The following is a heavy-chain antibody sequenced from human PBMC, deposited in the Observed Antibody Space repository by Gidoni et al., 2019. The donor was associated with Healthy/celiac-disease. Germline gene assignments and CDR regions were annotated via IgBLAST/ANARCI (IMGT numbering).Heavy chain of an antibody. V-gene: IGHV3-30*18. CDR1: GFTFSSHG. CDR2: ISYDGSNK. D-gene: IGHD3-10*01. J-gene: IGHJ6*02. CDR3: AKDGMVRGVITYYYGMDV. Sequence: QVQLVESGGGVVQPGRSLTLSCAASGFTFSSHGMHWVRQAPGQGPEWVAVISYDGSNKYYADSGKGRFTISRDNSKNTLYLQMNSLRAEDTAVYYCAKDGMVRGVITYYYGMDVWGQGTTVTVSS.